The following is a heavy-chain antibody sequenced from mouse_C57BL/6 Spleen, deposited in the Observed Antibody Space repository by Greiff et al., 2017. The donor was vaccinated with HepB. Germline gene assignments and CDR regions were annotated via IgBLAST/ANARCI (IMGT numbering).Heavy chain of an antibody. CDR3: ARSGAQEFAY. Sequence: QVQLQQSGPELVKPGASVKISCKASGYAFSSSWMNWVKQRPGKGLEWIGRIYPGDGDTNCNGKFKGKATLTADKSSSTAYMQLSSLTSEDSAVYFCARSGAQEFAYWGQGTLVTVSA. CDR2: IYPGDGDT. D-gene: IGHD3-1*01. CDR1: GYAFSSSW. V-gene: IGHV1-82*01. J-gene: IGHJ3*01.